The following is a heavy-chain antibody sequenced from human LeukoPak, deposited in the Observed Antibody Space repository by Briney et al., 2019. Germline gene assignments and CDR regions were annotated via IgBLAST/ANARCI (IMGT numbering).Heavy chain of an antibody. J-gene: IGHJ6*03. D-gene: IGHD2-15*01. CDR3: ARALYCSGGSCHYYYYYYMDV. V-gene: IGHV4-38-2*02. Sequence: PSETLSLTCTVSGYSISSGYYWGWIRQPPGKGLEWIGSIYHSGSTYYNPSLKSRVTISVDTSKNQFSLKLSSVTAADTAVYYCARALYCSGGSCHYYYYYYMDVWGKGTMVTVSS. CDR2: IYHSGST. CDR1: GYSISSGYY.